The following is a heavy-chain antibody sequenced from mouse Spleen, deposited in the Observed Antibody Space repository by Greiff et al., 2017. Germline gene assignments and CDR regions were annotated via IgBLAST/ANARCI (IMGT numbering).Heavy chain of an antibody. CDR2: IDPSDSYT. V-gene: IGHV1-50*01. D-gene: IGHD2-1*01. CDR3: ARGYGNYVRYYFDY. CDR1: GYTFTSYW. J-gene: IGHJ2*01. Sequence: QVQLQQPGAELVKPGASVKLSCKASGYTFTSYWMQWVKQRPGQGLEWIGEIDPSDSYTNYNQKFKGKATLTVDTSSSTAYMQLSSLTSEDSAVYYCARGYGNYVRYYFDYWGQGTTLTVSS.